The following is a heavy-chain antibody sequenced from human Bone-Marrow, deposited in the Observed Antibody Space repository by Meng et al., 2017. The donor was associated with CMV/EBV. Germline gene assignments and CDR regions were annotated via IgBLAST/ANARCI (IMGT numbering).Heavy chain of an antibody. CDR3: ASVDYVWGSYRYTASTSDY. Sequence: GGSLRLSCAASGFTFSSYSMNWVRQAPGKGLEWVSSISSSSSYIYYADSVKGRFTISRDNAKNSLYLQMNSLRAEDTAVYYCASVDYVWGSYRYTASTSDYWGQGTLVTVSS. CDR2: ISSSSSYI. V-gene: IGHV3-21*01. CDR1: GFTFSSYS. J-gene: IGHJ4*02. D-gene: IGHD3-16*02.